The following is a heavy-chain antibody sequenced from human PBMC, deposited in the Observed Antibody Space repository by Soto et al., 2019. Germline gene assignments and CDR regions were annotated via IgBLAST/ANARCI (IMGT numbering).Heavy chain of an antibody. V-gene: IGHV4-31*03. CDR2: ISYTGRT. J-gene: IGHJ5*02. CDR1: GGSISSDANF. CDR3: ARGSFSSSSSWFDP. D-gene: IGHD6-6*01. Sequence: PSETLSLTCTVSGGSISSDANFWSWIRQFPGRGLEWIGYISYTGRTYYTPSLNSRLTISLDTSKNLFSLRLSAVTAADTAVYFCARGSFSSSSSWFDPWGQGTLVTVSS.